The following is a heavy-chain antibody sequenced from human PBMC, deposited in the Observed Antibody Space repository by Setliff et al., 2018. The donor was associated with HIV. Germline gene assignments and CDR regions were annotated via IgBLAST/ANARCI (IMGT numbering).Heavy chain of an antibody. J-gene: IGHJ5*01. CDR3: ARSRTDDGSGRYYNNDWFDS. V-gene: IGHV1-24*01. CDR1: GYTLTKLS. Sequence: ASVKVSCKVSGYTLTKLSMHWVRQAPEKGLEWMGGFDPELGETFFAQNFRGRLTMTQDTSTDTAYMELTSLRSDDTAMYYCARSRTDDGSGRYYNNDWFDSWGQGTLVTVSS. D-gene: IGHD3-10*01. CDR2: FDPELGET.